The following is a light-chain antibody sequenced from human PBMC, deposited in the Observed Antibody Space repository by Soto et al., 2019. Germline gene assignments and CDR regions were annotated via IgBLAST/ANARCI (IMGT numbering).Light chain of an antibody. CDR1: QRIDRG. Sequence: DIEMTQCVYTKPASVGSSGTITRRASQRIDRGLAWYQQRPGKATXILIFXAYSLETGVPSRFSGSGCGNEFILSIRRLQEDDVGTDCWETYSSQGTVGEGTKVEI. J-gene: IGKJ4*02. CDR2: XAY. V-gene: IGKV1-5*01. CDR3: ETYSSQGT.